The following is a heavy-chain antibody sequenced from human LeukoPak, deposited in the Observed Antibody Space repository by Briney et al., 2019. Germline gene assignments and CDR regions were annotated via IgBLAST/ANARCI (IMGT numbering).Heavy chain of an antibody. Sequence: GGSLSLSWAPSGFTFSSYSMNWVRQAPGKGLELVSSISSSSSYIYYADSVKGRFTISRDNAKNSLYLQMNSLRAEDTAVYYCARAYNYYDSYSGYWGQGTLVTVSS. D-gene: IGHD3-22*01. CDR3: ARAYNYYDSYSGY. V-gene: IGHV3-21*01. CDR1: GFTFSSYS. CDR2: ISSSSSYI. J-gene: IGHJ4*02.